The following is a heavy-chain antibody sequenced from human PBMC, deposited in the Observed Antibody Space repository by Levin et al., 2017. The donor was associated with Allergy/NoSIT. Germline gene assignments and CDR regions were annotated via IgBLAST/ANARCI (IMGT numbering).Heavy chain of an antibody. D-gene: IGHD6-19*01. V-gene: IGHV3-23*01. CDR3: AKDLRDRSGWSYYFDY. CDR2: ISASAGST. J-gene: IGHJ4*02. CDR1: GFTFSNYG. Sequence: GESLKISCAASGFTFSNYGVSWVRQAPGKGLEWVSAISASAGSTYYADSVNGRFTISRDNSKNTLYLQMNSLRAEDTAVYYCAKDLRDRSGWSYYFDYWGQGTLVTVSS.